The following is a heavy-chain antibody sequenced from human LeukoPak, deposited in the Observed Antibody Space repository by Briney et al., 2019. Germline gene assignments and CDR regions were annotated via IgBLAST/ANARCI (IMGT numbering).Heavy chain of an antibody. CDR2: INHSGST. CDR3: VYGSGSYYEFDY. V-gene: IGHV4-34*01. D-gene: IGHD3-10*01. Sequence: SETLSLTCAVYGGSFSGYYWSWIRQPPGRGLEWIGEINHSGSTNYNPSLKSRITISVDTSKNQFSLKLSSVTAADTAVYYCVYGSGSYYEFDYWGQGTLVTVSS. CDR1: GGSFSGYY. J-gene: IGHJ4*02.